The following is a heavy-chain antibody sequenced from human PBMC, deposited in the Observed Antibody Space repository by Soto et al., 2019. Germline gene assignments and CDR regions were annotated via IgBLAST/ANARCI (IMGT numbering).Heavy chain of an antibody. D-gene: IGHD6-13*01. CDR3: ARVHSSSYHYFDY. J-gene: IGHJ4*02. Sequence: PSETLSLTCTVSGGSISSGGLYWSWIRQHPGKGLEWIGYIYYSGITNYNPSLKSRATISGDTSKNQFSLKLSSVTAEDTAVYYCARVHSSSYHYFDYWGQGTLVTVSS. V-gene: IGHV4-31*03. CDR1: GGSISSGGLY. CDR2: IYYSGIT.